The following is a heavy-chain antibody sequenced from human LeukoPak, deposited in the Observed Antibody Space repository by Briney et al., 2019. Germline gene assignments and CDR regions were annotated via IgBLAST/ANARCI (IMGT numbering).Heavy chain of an antibody. D-gene: IGHD6-19*01. CDR1: GYIFTGNY. V-gene: IGHV1-2*02. J-gene: IGHJ4*02. CDR2: INPDSGGT. Sequence: ASVKVSCKTSGYIFTGNYIHWVRQAPGQGLEWLGWINPDSGGTNYAQNFQGRVTVTRDTSINTAYMELSRLTSDDTAVYYCARDKSGSSGWYSYFDYWGQGTLVTVSS. CDR3: ARDKSGSSGWYSYFDY.